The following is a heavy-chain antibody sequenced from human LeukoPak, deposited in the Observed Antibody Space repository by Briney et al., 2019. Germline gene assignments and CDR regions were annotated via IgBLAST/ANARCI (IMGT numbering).Heavy chain of an antibody. J-gene: IGHJ4*02. D-gene: IGHD5-12*01. Sequence: GGSLRLSCAASGFTFNTYTMHWVRQAPGKGLEWVAFLSYDGSNKYYADSVKGRFTISRDNSKNTLSLQMNSLRPEDTAVYYCAREGGSGYVLDYWGQGTLVTVSS. CDR3: AREGGSGYVLDY. CDR2: LSYDGSNK. V-gene: IGHV3-30*04. CDR1: GFTFNTYT.